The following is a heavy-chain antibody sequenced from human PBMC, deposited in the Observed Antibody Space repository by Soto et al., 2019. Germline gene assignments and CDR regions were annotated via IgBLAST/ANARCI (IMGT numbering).Heavy chain of an antibody. D-gene: IGHD1-1*01. Sequence: SETLSLTCNVSGGSMSTGSYFWSWVRQPPGKGLEWIGYVFRSGSINYSPSFKSRVTISIDTSKNQFSLMLKSVTAADTAVYFCARARNRYFDYWGQGALVTVS. CDR1: GGSMSTGSYF. V-gene: IGHV4-61*01. CDR3: ARARNRYFDY. CDR2: VFRSGSI. J-gene: IGHJ4*02.